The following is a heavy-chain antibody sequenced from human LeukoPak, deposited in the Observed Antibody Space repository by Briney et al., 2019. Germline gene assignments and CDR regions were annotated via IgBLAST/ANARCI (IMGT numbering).Heavy chain of an antibody. CDR1: GVSISSSYSY. CDR3: ARGWGSAMIRGLAGDS. J-gene: IGHJ5*02. V-gene: IGHV4-39*07. D-gene: IGHD3-10*01. CDR2: INPVGLT. Sequence: SETLSLTCTVSGVSISSSYSYWGWIRQPPGKGLEWIGEINPVGLTNYNPSLKSRVTISADTSKSQFSLHVTSVTAADTAMYYCARGWGSAMIRGLAGDSWGQGTLVTVSS.